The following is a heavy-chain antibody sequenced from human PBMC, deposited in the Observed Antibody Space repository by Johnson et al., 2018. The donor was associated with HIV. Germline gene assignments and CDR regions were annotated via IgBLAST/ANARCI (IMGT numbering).Heavy chain of an antibody. Sequence: VQLVESGGGLVQPGGSLRLSCAASAFTFSNYWMNWVRQAPGKGLEWVANIKQDGSERYYVDSVKGRFTISRDNAKNSLYLQMNSLRAEDTAVYYCANSYSSSSGNNDYAFDIWGQGTMVTVSS. CDR1: AFTFSNYW. CDR2: IKQDGSER. J-gene: IGHJ3*02. CDR3: ANSYSSSSGNNDYAFDI. V-gene: IGHV3-7*02. D-gene: IGHD6-6*01.